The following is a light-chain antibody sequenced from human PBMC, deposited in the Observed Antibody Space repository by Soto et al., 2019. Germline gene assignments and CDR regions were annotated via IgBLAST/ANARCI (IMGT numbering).Light chain of an antibody. V-gene: IGKV3-15*01. Sequence: EIVMTQSPATLSVSPGERATLSCRASQSVSSNLAWYQQRPGQAPRLLIYGASTRATGVSARFSGRGSGTEFTLTISSLQSEDFAVYYCQQYTNWPPNTFGQGTRLEIK. CDR3: QQYTNWPPNT. J-gene: IGKJ5*01. CDR2: GAS. CDR1: QSVSSN.